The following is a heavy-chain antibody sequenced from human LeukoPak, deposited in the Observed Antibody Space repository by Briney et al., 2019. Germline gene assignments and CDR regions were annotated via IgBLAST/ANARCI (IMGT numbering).Heavy chain of an antibody. Sequence: RASVKVSCKASGGTFSSYAISWVRQAPGQGLEWMGGIIPILGTANYAQKFQGRVTITADESTSTAYMELSSLRSEDTAVYYCARGMPDIRWLQFWNFDYWGQGTLVTVSS. CDR2: IIPILGTA. V-gene: IGHV1-69*13. D-gene: IGHD5-24*01. CDR1: GGTFSSYA. J-gene: IGHJ4*02. CDR3: ARGMPDIRWLQFWNFDY.